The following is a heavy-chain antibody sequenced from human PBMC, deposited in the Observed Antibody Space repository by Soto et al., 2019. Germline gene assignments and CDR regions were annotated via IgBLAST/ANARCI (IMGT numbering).Heavy chain of an antibody. D-gene: IGHD3-16*01. V-gene: IGHV4-59*01. J-gene: IGHJ2*01. CDR2: IYYSGST. CDR3: ARIYYEGYYDYVWGSLSYWYFDL. CDR1: GGSISSYY. Sequence: SETLSLTCTVSGGSISSYYWSWIRQPPGKGLEWIGYIYYSGSTNYNPSLKSRVTISVDTSKNQFSLKLSSVTAADTAVYYCARIYYEGYYDYVWGSLSYWYFDLWGRGTLVTVSS.